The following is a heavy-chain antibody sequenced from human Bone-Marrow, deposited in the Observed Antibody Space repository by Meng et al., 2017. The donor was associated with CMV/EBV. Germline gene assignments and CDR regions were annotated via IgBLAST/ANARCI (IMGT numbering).Heavy chain of an antibody. J-gene: IGHJ4*02. D-gene: IGHD6-6*01. V-gene: IGHV4-34*01. Sequence: SETLSLTCTVSGGSISSYYWSWIRQPPGKGLEWIGEINHSGSTNYNPSLKSRVTISVDTSKNQFSLKLSSVTAADTAIYYCARDSSFDQRGQGTLVTVSS. CDR3: ARDSSFDQ. CDR2: INHSGST. CDR1: GGSISSYY.